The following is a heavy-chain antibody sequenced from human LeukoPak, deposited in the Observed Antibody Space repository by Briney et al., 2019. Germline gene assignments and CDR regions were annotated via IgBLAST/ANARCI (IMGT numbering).Heavy chain of an antibody. J-gene: IGHJ4*02. V-gene: IGHV3-53*01. D-gene: IGHD4-23*01. CDR2: IYSSGST. CDR1: GFNVSNNY. Sequence: GSLRLSCAASGFNVSNNYMTWVRQAPGEGLEWVSLIYSSGSTYYADSVKGRFTISRDNSKNTLYLQVNSLRAEDTAVYYCARRGDGGRSFDYWGQGTLVTVSS. CDR3: ARRGDGGRSFDY.